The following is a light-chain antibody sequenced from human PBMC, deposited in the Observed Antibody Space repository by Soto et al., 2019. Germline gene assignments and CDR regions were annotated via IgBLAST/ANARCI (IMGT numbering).Light chain of an antibody. CDR3: QRYDRLVLT. V-gene: IGKV3-20*01. Sequence: EIVLTQSPGTLSLSPGERATLSCRASQSVSSSYLAWYQQKPGQAPRLLIYGASSRATGIQARFSSSRSVKDFPLTISRLEAQDFAVYYCQRYDRLVLTFGGGIQVEIK. CDR1: QSVSSSY. J-gene: IGKJ4*02. CDR2: GAS.